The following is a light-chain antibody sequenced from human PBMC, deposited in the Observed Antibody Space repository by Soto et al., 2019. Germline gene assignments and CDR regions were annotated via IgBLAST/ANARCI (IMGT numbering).Light chain of an antibody. V-gene: IGLV2-14*01. CDR3: QSYDSSLSGSRV. CDR1: SSDVGGYNY. CDR2: EVS. J-gene: IGLJ3*02. Sequence: QSALTQPASVSGSPGQSITISCTGTSSDVGGYNYVSWYQQHPGKAPKLMIYEVSNRPSGVSNRFSGSKSGNTASLTISGLQAEDEADYYCQSYDSSLSGSRVFGGGTKLTVL.